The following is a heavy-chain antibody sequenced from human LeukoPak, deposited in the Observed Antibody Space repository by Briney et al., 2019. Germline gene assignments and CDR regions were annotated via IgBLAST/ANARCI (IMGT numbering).Heavy chain of an antibody. D-gene: IGHD6-13*01. CDR1: GGSISSYY. V-gene: IGHV4-59*01. CDR3: ARATPPGGDSSSWYRYYYYYGMDV. J-gene: IGHJ6*02. Sequence: SETLSLTCTVSGGSISSYYWSWIRQPPGKGLEWIGYIYYSGSTNYNPSLKSRVTVSVDTSKNQFSLKLSSVTAADTAVYYCARATPPGGDSSSWYRYYYYYGMDVWGQGTTVTVSS. CDR2: IYYSGST.